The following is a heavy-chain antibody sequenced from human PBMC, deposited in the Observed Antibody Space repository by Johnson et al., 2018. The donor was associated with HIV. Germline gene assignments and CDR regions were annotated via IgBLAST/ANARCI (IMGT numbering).Heavy chain of an antibody. CDR3: AKDRWRTEFKRSENWNYGRHDAFDI. J-gene: IGHJ3*02. D-gene: IGHD1-7*01. CDR2: IRYDGSNK. Sequence: QVQLVESGGGVVQPGGSLRLSCAASGFNFSNSGMHWVRQAPGKGLEWVTFIRYDGSNKYSAGSVKGRFTISRDNSKNTLYLQMNSLRAEDTAIYYCAKDRWRTEFKRSENWNYGRHDAFDIWGQGTMVTVSS. CDR1: GFNFSNSG. V-gene: IGHV3-30*02.